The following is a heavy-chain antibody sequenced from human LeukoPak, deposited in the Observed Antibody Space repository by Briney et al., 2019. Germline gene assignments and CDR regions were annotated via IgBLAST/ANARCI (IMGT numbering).Heavy chain of an antibody. CDR1: GFTFSSYA. D-gene: IGHD4-11*01. Sequence: GGSLRLSCAASGFTFSSYAMSWVRQAPGKGLEWVSAISGSGGSTYYADSVKGRFTNSRDNSKNSLYLQMDSLRDEDTAVYYCVRDAAYSAFNMWGQGTMVTVSS. V-gene: IGHV3-23*01. CDR2: ISGSGGST. J-gene: IGHJ3*02. CDR3: VRDAAYSAFNM.